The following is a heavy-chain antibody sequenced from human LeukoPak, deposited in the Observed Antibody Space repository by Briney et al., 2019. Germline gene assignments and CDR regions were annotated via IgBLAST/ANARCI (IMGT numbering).Heavy chain of an antibody. CDR1: GFTFSSYG. Sequence: PGRSLRLSCAASGFTFSSYGMHWVRQAPGKGLEWVALIWYGGSKKYYADSVKGRFTISRDDPKNTLYLQMNNLRVEDTAVYYCATDRGAYDSGTSFYDYWGQGSLVTVSA. CDR3: ATDRGAYDSGTSFYDY. D-gene: IGHD3-10*01. V-gene: IGHV3-33*01. CDR2: IWYGGSKK. J-gene: IGHJ4*02.